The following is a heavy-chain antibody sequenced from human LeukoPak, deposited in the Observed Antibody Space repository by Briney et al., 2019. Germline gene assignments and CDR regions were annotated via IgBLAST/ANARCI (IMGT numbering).Heavy chain of an antibody. CDR1: GFPISSGYY. D-gene: IGHD1-1*01. CDR2: SHPSGTT. J-gene: IGHJ4*02. CDR3: AREAERRIVN. Sequence: SETLSLTCVVPGFPISSGYYWGWIRQPPGRGLEWIVNSHPSGTTFYNSSLNSRDAVSIDTSKNQFALKLVTVTAADTAVYYCAREAERRIVNWGQGTLVTVSS. V-gene: IGHV4-38-2*02.